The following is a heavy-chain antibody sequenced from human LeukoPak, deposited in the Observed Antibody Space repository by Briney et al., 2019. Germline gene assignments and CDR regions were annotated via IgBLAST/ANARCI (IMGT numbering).Heavy chain of an antibody. J-gene: IGHJ5*02. Sequence: GASVNVSCKGSVGTFSSYAISCVRQAPGQGLEWMGGIIPIFATANYAQKFQGRVTITTDESTSTAYMELSSLRSEDTAVYYCAIRSYYCGSGYYAPWSQGTLVTVSS. CDR2: IIPIFATA. CDR1: VGTFSSYA. CDR3: AIRSYYCGSGYYAP. V-gene: IGHV1-69*05. D-gene: IGHD3-22*01.